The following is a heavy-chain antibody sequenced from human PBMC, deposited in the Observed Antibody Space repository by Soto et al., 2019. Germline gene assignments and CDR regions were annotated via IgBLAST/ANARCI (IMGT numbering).Heavy chain of an antibody. D-gene: IGHD3-10*01. V-gene: IGHV2-5*02. Sequence: QITLKESGPTLVKPTQTLTLTCTFSGFSLSTSGVGVGWIRQPPGKALEWLALIYWDDDKRYIPSLKSRLTITKDTSKNQVVLTMTNMAPVDTATYYCAHRHLWEHEGSLDYWGQGTLVTVSS. J-gene: IGHJ4*02. CDR1: GFSLSTSGVG. CDR3: AHRHLWEHEGSLDY. CDR2: IYWDDDK.